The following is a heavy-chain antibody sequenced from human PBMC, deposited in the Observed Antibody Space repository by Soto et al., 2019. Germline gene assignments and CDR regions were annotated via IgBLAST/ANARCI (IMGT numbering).Heavy chain of an antibody. D-gene: IGHD3-10*01. CDR2: IYYSGNT. V-gene: IGHV4-31*03. Sequence: QVQLQESGPGLVKPSQTLSLTCTVSGGSINSGGYYWSWIRQRPGKGLAWIGYIYYSGNTYYDPSLQRRVTISVDTSKDQFSLKLNSVTAADTAVYYCTRYYYGSGSSNWFDPWGQGTLVTVSS. J-gene: IGHJ5*02. CDR1: GGSINSGGYY. CDR3: TRYYYGSGSSNWFDP.